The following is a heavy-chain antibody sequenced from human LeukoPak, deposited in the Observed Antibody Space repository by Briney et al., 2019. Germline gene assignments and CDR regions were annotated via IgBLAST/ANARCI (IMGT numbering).Heavy chain of an antibody. J-gene: IGHJ4*02. Sequence: ASVNVSCKASGYTFTSYAMYWVRQAPGQRLEWMGWINAGNGNTKYSQKFQGRVTITRDTSASTVYMELSSLRSEDMAVYYCARDGYSCSFDYWGQGTLVTVSS. CDR1: GYTFTSYA. CDR3: ARDGYSCSFDY. V-gene: IGHV1-3*01. CDR2: INAGNGNT. D-gene: IGHD6-13*01.